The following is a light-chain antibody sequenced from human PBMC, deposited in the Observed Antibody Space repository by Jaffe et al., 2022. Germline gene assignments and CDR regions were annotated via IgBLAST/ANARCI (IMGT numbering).Light chain of an antibody. Sequence: DIQMTQSPSTLSASVGDRVTITCRASQPITTWLAWYQVKPGKAPKLLIYKASGLQTGVSSNFSGSGSGTEFTLTISSLQPDDSATYYCQQYDNYPLTFGGGTKVEI. V-gene: IGKV1-5*03. CDR3: QQYDNYPLT. CDR2: KAS. CDR1: QPITTW. J-gene: IGKJ4*01.